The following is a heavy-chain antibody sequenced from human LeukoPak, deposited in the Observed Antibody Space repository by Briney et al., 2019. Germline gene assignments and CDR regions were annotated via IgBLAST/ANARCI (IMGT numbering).Heavy chain of an antibody. D-gene: IGHD3-16*02. CDR3: LRDYHGLDV. V-gene: IGHV3-13*01. J-gene: IGHJ6*02. CDR1: GFTVNEYA. Sequence: GGSLRLSCAASGFTVNEYAMHWVRHATGKGQEGVSAIGLAGDTYYVGSVKGRFTMSRDNASNKVHLQMNSLRDGDTGFYYCLRDYHGLDVWGQGTTVIVSS. CDR2: IGLAGDT.